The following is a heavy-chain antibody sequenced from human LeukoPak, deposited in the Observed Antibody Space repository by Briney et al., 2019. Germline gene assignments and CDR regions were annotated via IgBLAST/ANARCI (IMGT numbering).Heavy chain of an antibody. CDR3: AHPCSYGYNNWFDP. CDR2: IYWNDDK. V-gene: IGHV2-5*01. CDR1: GFSLSTSGVG. J-gene: IGHJ5*02. Sequence: SGPTLGKPTQTLTLTCTFSGFSLSTSGVGVGWIRQPPGKALEWLALIYWNDDKRYSPSLKSRLTITKDTSKNQVVLTMTNMDPVDTATYYCAHPCSYGYNNWFDPWGQGTLVTVSS. D-gene: IGHD5-18*01.